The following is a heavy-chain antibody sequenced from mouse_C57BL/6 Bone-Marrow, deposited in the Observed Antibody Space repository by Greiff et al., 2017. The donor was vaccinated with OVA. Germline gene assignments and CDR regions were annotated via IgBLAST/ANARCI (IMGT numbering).Heavy chain of an antibody. Sequence: EVQLVESGGGLVQPKGSLKLSCAASGFSFNTYAMNWVRQAPGKGLEWVARIRSKSNNYATYYADSVKDRFTISRDDSESMLYLQMNNLKTEDTAMYYCVRQEGYYGSRGFDVWGTGTTVTVSS. D-gene: IGHD1-1*01. J-gene: IGHJ1*03. CDR3: VRQEGYYGSRGFDV. V-gene: IGHV10-1*01. CDR1: GFSFNTYA. CDR2: IRSKSNNYAT.